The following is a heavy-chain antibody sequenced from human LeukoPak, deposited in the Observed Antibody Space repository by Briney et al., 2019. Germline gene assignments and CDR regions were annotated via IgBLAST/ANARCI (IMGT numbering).Heavy chain of an antibody. CDR3: ARGGYSSSWYWFDP. CDR2: INPNSGDT. Sequence: ASVKVSCKASGYTFTGYYMHWVRQAPGQGLEWMGWINPNSGDTNYAQKFQGRVTMTRDTSISTAYMELSRLRSDDTAVYYCARGGYSSSWYWFDPWGQGTLVTVSS. CDR1: GYTFTGYY. J-gene: IGHJ5*02. V-gene: IGHV1-2*02. D-gene: IGHD6-13*01.